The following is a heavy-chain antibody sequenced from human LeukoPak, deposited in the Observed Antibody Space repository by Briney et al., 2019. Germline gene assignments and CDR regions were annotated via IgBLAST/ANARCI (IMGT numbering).Heavy chain of an antibody. CDR3: ARGYFIVGATPAFDI. D-gene: IGHD1-26*01. CDR1: GFTFSSYA. Sequence: PGGSLRLSCAASGFTFSSYAMSWVRQAPGKGLEWVSAISGSGGSTYYADSVKGRFTISRDNSKNTLYLQMNSLRAEDTAVYYCARGYFIVGATPAFDIWGQGTMVTVSS. J-gene: IGHJ3*02. V-gene: IGHV3-23*01. CDR2: ISGSGGST.